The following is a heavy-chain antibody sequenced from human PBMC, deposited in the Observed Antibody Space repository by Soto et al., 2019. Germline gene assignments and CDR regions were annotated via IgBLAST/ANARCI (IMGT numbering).Heavy chain of an antibody. CDR3: TKGGHLDY. J-gene: IGHJ4*02. CDR1: GFPFSSYD. CDR2: IRGSDGST. V-gene: IGHV3-23*01. Sequence: HLGGSLRLSCAASGFPFSSYDMSWVRQAPGKGLDWVSVIRGSDGSTYYANSVKGRFTISRDNSKNTLFLQMNSLRAEDTAIYYCTKGGHLDYWGPRTLVTVSS. D-gene: IGHD3-10*01.